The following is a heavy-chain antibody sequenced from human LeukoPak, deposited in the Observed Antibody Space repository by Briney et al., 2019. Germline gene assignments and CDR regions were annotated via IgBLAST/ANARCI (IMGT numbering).Heavy chain of an antibody. J-gene: IGHJ4*02. Sequence: SETLSLTCTVSGRSISSSSYYCGWIRQPPGKGLEWIGSIYYSGSTYYNPSLKSRVTISVDTSKNQFSLKLSSVTAADTAVYYCAGQTPRLRSGLFWGQGTLVTVSS. CDR2: IYYSGST. V-gene: IGHV4-39*07. CDR3: AGQTPRLRSGLF. CDR1: GRSISSSSYY. D-gene: IGHD4-17*01.